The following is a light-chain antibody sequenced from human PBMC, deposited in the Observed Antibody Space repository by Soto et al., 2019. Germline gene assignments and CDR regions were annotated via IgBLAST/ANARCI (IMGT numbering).Light chain of an antibody. V-gene: IGLV2-8*01. CDR1: SSDGGGYNY. CDR2: EVS. J-gene: IGLJ1*01. Sequence: QSVLTQPPSASGSPGQSVTISCTGTSSDGGGYNYVSWYQQHPGKAPKLMIYEVSKRPLGVPDRFSGSKSGHTASLTVSGLQAEDEADYYGSSYAGSNTLYVFGTGTKLTVL. CDR3: SSYAGSNTLYV.